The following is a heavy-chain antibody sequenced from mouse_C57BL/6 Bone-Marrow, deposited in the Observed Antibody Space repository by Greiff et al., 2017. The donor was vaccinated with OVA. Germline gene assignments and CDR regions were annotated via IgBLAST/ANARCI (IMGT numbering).Heavy chain of an antibody. CDR1: GFTITDDY. CDR2: IDPEYGDT. CDR3: TTLVWLRYFDV. D-gene: IGHD2-2*01. Sequence: VQLQQPGAELVRPGASVKLSCTASGFTITDDYMHWVKQRPEQGLEWIGWIDPEYGDTEYAAKFQGKATITADTSSNTAYLQLSSLTSEDTAVYCCTTLVWLRYFDVWGTGTTVTVSS. J-gene: IGHJ1*03. V-gene: IGHV14-4*01.